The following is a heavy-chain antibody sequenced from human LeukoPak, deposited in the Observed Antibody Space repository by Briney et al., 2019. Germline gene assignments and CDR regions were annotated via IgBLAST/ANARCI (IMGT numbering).Heavy chain of an antibody. V-gene: IGHV1-8*03. Sequence: ASVKVSCKASGYTFTCYDINWVRQATGQGLEWMGWMNPNSGNTGYAQKFQGRVTITRNTSISTAYMELSSLRSEDTAVYYCVRGGIAAAGAFFDYWGQGTLVTVSS. D-gene: IGHD6-13*01. J-gene: IGHJ4*02. CDR1: GYTFTCYD. CDR3: VRGGIAAAGAFFDY. CDR2: MNPNSGNT.